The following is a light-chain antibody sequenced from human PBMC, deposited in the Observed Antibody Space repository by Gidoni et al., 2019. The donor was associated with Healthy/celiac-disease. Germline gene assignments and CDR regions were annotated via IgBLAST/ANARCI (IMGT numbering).Light chain of an antibody. CDR1: QDISNY. CDR2: DAS. J-gene: IGKJ1*01. V-gene: IGKV1-33*01. CDR3: QQYDNLPT. Sequence: DIQMTQSPSSLSASEGDRVTITCQASQDISNYLNWYQQKPGKAPKLLIYDASNLETGVPSRFSGSGSGTDFTFTISSLQPEDIATYYCQQYDNLPTFGQGTKVEIK.